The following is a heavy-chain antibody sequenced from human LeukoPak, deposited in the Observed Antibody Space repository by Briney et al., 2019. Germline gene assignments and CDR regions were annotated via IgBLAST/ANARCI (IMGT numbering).Heavy chain of an antibody. D-gene: IGHD4-23*01. J-gene: IGHJ6*02. V-gene: IGHV4-39*01. Sequence: SETQSLTCTVSGGSISSSNYYWGWIRQPPGKGLEWIGSIYYSGSTFYNPSLKSRVTISVDTSKNQFSLKLSSVTAADTAVYYCASPWDYGGYGMDVWGQGTTVTVSS. CDR3: ASPWDYGGYGMDV. CDR2: IYYSGST. CDR1: GGSISSSNYY.